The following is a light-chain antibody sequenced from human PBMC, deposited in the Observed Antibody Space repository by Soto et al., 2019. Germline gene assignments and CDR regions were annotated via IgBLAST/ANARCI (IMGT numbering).Light chain of an antibody. CDR1: SSDVGAYKY. J-gene: IGLJ1*01. V-gene: IGLV2-14*01. CDR2: DVS. CDR3: SSFTGSNTLV. Sequence: QSALTQPASVSGSPGQSITISCTGTSSDVGAYKYVSWYQQHPGKAPKLMIYDVSDRPSGLSNRFSGSKSGNTASLTISGLQAEDEADYYCSSFTGSNTLVFGTGTKLTVL.